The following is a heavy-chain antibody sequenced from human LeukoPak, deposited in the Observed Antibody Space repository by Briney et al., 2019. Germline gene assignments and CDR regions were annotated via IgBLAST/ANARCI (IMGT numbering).Heavy chain of an antibody. J-gene: IGHJ6*03. D-gene: IGHD2-2*01. CDR3: YARPVLPAAFLPSGNYMDV. CDR2: IYSGGMT. Sequence: GGSLRLSCAASGLNVTYNYMSWVRQAPGKELEWLSVIYSGGMTYYADSVKGRFIISRDNSKNTLYLQMNRLRAEDTAVYYCYARPVLPAAFLPSGNYMDVWGKGTTVTVSS. CDR1: GLNVTYNY. V-gene: IGHV3-53*01.